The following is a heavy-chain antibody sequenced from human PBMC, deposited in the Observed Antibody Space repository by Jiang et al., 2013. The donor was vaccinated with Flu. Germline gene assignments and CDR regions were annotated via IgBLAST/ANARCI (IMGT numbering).Heavy chain of an antibody. Sequence: PGLVKPSETLSLTCTVSGGSINNYYWSWIRQPPGKALEWIGNIYYTGRTNYNPSLRSRGTFSVDTSKDQFSLKLSSVTAADTAFYYCARVWVAIPAIGDLYYFEYWGQGILVAVSS. D-gene: IGHD2-21*02. V-gene: IGHV4-59*12. CDR2: IYYTGRT. CDR3: ARVWVAIPAIGDLYYFEY. J-gene: IGHJ4*02. CDR1: GGSINNYY.